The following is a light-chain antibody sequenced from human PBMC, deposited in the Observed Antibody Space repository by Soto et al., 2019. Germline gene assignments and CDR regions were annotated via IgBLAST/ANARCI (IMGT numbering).Light chain of an antibody. CDR3: QQRSNWLLT. V-gene: IGKV3-11*01. J-gene: IGKJ4*01. Sequence: EIVLTQSPATLSLSPGERATLSCRASQSVSSYLAWSQQKPGQAPRLLIYDTSNRATGIPARFSGSGSGTDLTLTISSLEPEDFAVYYCQQRSNWLLTFGGGTKVEIK. CDR1: QSVSSY. CDR2: DTS.